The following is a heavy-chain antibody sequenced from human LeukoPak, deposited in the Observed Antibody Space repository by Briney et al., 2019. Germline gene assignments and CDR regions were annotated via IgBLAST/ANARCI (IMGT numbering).Heavy chain of an antibody. Sequence: SGGSLRLSCAASGFTFDDYAMHWVRQAPGKGLEWVSLISWDGGSTYYADSVKGRFTISRDNSKNSLYLQMNSLRAEDTALYYCAKDGGSGSYYNGWFDPWGPGTLVTVSS. J-gene: IGHJ5*02. CDR2: ISWDGGST. V-gene: IGHV3-43D*04. D-gene: IGHD3-10*01. CDR1: GFTFDDYA. CDR3: AKDGGSGSYYNGWFDP.